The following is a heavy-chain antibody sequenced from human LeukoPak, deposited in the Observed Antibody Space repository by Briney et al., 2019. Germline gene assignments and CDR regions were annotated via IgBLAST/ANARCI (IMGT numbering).Heavy chain of an antibody. V-gene: IGHV1-69*01. Sequence: SVKVSCKASGGTFSSYAISWVRQAPGQGLEWMGGIIPIFGTANYAQKFQGRVTITADESTSTAYMELSSLRSEDTAVYYCARVSDTAMVTPGYYYYHGMDVWGQGTTVTVSS. D-gene: IGHD5-18*01. CDR1: GGTFSSYA. J-gene: IGHJ6*02. CDR2: IIPIFGTA. CDR3: ARVSDTAMVTPGYYYYHGMDV.